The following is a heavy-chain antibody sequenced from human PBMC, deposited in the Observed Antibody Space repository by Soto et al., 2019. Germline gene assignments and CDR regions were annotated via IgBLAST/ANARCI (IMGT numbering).Heavy chain of an antibody. V-gene: IGHV1-69*13. D-gene: IGHD3-10*01. J-gene: IGHJ4*02. CDR2: IIPIFGTA. Sequence: SVKVSCKASGGTFSSYAISWVRQAPGQGLEWMGGIIPIFGTANYAQKFQGRVTITADESTSTAYMELSSLRSEDTAVYYCAKSHDSWSLRSDYWGQGTLVTVSS. CDR3: AKSHDSWSLRSDY. CDR1: GGTFSSYA.